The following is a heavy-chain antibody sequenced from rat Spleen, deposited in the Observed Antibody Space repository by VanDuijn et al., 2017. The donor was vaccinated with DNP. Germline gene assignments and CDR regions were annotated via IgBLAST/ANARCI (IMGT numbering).Heavy chain of an antibody. CDR1: KFTFSNHD. J-gene: IGHJ3*01. Sequence: EVQLVESGGGLVQPGRSLKLSCAASKFTFSNHDMAWVRQAPTTGLEWVASINPDGGSTYYRDSVKGRFTISRDNAKSSLYLQMDSLRSEDTATYYCTTDAAYWGQGTLVTVSS. CDR3: TTDAAY. CDR2: INPDGGST. V-gene: IGHV5-20*01.